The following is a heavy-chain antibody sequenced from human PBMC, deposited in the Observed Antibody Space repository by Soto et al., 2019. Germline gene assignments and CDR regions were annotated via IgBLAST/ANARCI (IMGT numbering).Heavy chain of an antibody. CDR3: ARGPGGPDGPGDY. V-gene: IGHV1-3*01. J-gene: IGHJ4*02. CDR2: INAGNGNR. Sequence: GASVKVSCKASGYTFTSYAMHWVRQAPGQRLEWMGWINAGNGNREYSQKFQGRVTITRDTSASTAYMELSSLRSEDTAVYYCARGPGGPDGPGDYWGQGTLVTVSS. CDR1: GYTFTSYA. D-gene: IGHD2-15*01.